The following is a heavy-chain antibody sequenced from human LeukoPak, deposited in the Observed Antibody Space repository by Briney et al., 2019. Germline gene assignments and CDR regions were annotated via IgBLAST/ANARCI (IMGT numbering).Heavy chain of an antibody. J-gene: IGHJ5*02. CDR2: IYPGGGST. D-gene: IGHD6-19*01. CDR3: ARVGSYSSGWYWFDP. V-gene: IGHV1-46*01. CDR1: GYTFTSYY. Sequence: ASVKVSCRASGYTFTSYYIHWVRQAPGQGLKWMGIIYPGGGSTSYAQKFQGRVTMTRDMSTSTVYMELSSLRSEDTAVYYCARVGSYSSGWYWFDPWGQGTLVTVSS.